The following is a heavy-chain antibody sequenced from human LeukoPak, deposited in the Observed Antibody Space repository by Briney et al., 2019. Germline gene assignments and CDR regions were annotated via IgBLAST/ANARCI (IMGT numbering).Heavy chain of an antibody. CDR2: INHSGST. D-gene: IGHD1-26*01. V-gene: IGHV4-59*08. Sequence: PSETLSLTCSVSYGSISSFYWTWTRQPPGKGLEWIGEINHSGSTNYNPSLKSRVTISVDTSKNQFSLKLSSVTAAVTAVHFCARHGASGSYLYYFDYWGQGTLVTVSS. J-gene: IGHJ4*02. CDR3: ARHGASGSYLYYFDY. CDR1: YGSISSFY.